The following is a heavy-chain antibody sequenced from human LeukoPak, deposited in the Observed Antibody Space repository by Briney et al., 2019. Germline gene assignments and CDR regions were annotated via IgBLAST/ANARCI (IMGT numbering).Heavy chain of an antibody. CDR3: ARVVTMIVPNNWFDP. V-gene: IGHV3-30*03. D-gene: IGHD3-22*01. CDR2: ITYDGSNK. Sequence: GRFLRLSCAASGFTFSSSGMHWVRLGPGKGLGWVAFITYDGSNKYYADSVKGRFPISRDNAKNSLYLQMNSLRAEDTAVYYCARVVTMIVPNNWFDPWGQGTLVTVSS. J-gene: IGHJ5*02. CDR1: GFTFSSSG.